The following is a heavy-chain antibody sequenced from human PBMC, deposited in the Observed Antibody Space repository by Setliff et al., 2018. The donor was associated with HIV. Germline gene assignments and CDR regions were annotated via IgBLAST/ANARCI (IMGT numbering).Heavy chain of an antibody. D-gene: IGHD3-16*01. Sequence: PSETPSLTCTVSGGSISSGGYYWSWIRQHPGKGLEWIGYIYYSGSTYYNPSLKSRVTISVDTSKNQFSLKLSSVTAADTAVYYCARDGGEKEAFDIWGQGTMVTVSS. V-gene: IGHV4-31*03. J-gene: IGHJ3*02. CDR1: GGSISSGGYY. CDR3: ARDGGEKEAFDI. CDR2: IYYSGST.